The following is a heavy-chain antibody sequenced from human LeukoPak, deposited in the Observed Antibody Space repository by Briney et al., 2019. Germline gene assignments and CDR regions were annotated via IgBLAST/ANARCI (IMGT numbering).Heavy chain of an antibody. CDR3: ARARAFVWGSYRYIPYYFDP. J-gene: IGHJ5*02. Sequence: SETLSLTCAVYGDSFKKYYWTWIRQSPEKGLEWIGEINHGGLTSYNPSLESRLTLLVDTSKNQFSLNLRSVTAADTAVYFCARARAFVWGSYRYIPYYFDPWGQGTLVTVSS. CDR2: INHGGLT. CDR1: GDSFKKYY. D-gene: IGHD3-16*02. V-gene: IGHV4-34*01.